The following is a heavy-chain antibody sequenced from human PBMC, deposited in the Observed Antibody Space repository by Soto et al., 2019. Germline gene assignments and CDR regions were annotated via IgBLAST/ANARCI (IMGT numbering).Heavy chain of an antibody. J-gene: IGHJ2*01. CDR3: ARCYCSVGSCYTCWHFDL. CDR1: GYTFNDYG. CDR2: IGPYEGVT. D-gene: IGHD2-15*01. Sequence: QVQLVQSGAEVKKPGASVRVSCKASGYTFNDYGISWVRQAPGQGLEWMGWIGPYEGVTNHAQTFQGRVTMTVDTSTTTGDMELRSVRSDDTALYYCARCYCSVGSCYTCWHFDLWGPGTLVTVTA. V-gene: IGHV1-18*01.